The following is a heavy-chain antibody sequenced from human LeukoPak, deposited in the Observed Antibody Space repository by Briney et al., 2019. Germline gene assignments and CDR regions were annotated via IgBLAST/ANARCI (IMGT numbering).Heavy chain of an antibody. V-gene: IGHV4-34*01. CDR2: INHCGSN. CDR3: ATGYSSTWYYFDY. CDR1: GGSFSGYY. D-gene: IGHD6-13*01. J-gene: IGHJ4*02. Sequence: PAETLSLTCAVYGGSFSGYYWSWIRQPPGKELEWIGEINHCGSNDYNPSLKSRVTISVDTSKNQYSLKLSSVTAADTAVYCCATGYSSTWYYFDYWGRGTLVTVFS.